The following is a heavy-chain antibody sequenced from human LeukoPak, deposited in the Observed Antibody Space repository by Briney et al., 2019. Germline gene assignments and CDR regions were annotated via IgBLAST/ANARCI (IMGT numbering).Heavy chain of an antibody. V-gene: IGHV4-39*01. CDR1: GGSISSSSYF. CDR2: IYYSGST. CDR3: AGGYYDYVWGSYRYFGY. Sequence: SETLSLTCSVSGGSISSSSYFWSWIRQPPGKGLEWIGSIYYSGSTYYNPSLKSRVTISVDTSKNQFSLKLSSVTAADTAVYYCAGGYYDYVWGSYRYFGYWGQGTLVTVSS. D-gene: IGHD3-16*02. J-gene: IGHJ4*02.